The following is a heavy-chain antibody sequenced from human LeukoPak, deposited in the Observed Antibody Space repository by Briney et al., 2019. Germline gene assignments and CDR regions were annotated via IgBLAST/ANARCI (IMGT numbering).Heavy chain of an antibody. Sequence: GGSLRLSCAASGFTFSSYWMSWVCQAPGKGLEWVANIKQDGSEKYYVDSVKGRFTISRDNAKNSLYLQMNSLRAEDTAVYYCARERGGDGDPQFVFDYWGQGTLVTVSS. CDR3: ARERGGDGDPQFVFDY. V-gene: IGHV3-7*01. J-gene: IGHJ4*02. CDR2: IKQDGSEK. D-gene: IGHD4-17*01. CDR1: GFTFSSYW.